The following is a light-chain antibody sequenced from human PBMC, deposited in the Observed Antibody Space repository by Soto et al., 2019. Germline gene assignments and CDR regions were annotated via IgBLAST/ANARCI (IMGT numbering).Light chain of an antibody. CDR2: KAS. Sequence: DIQMTQSPSTLSASVGDRVTITCRASQSISSWLAWYQQKPGKAPKLLIYKASSLESGVPSRFSGSGSGTEFTLTISSLQPDDFATYYCQRYNSYWKLGQVTKV. J-gene: IGKJ1*01. V-gene: IGKV1-5*03. CDR1: QSISSW. CDR3: QRYNSYWK.